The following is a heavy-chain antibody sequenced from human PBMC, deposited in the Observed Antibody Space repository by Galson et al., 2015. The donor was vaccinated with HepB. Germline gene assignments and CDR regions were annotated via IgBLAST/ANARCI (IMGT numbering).Heavy chain of an antibody. CDR1: GYTFTSYA. Sequence: SVKVSCKASGYTFTSYAMNWVRQAPGQGLEWMGWINTSTGNPTYAQGFTGRFVFSLDTSVSTAYLQISSLKAEDTAVYYCARVREQWLALGYGMDVWGQGTTVTVSS. V-gene: IGHV7-4-1*02. CDR3: ARVREQWLALGYGMDV. CDR2: INTSTGNP. D-gene: IGHD6-19*01. J-gene: IGHJ6*02.